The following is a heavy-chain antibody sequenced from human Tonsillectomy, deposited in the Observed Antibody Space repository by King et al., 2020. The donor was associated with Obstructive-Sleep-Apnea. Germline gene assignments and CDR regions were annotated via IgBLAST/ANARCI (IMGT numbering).Heavy chain of an antibody. V-gene: IGHV2-5*02. CDR1: GFSLSTFGVG. CDR2: IYWDDDK. J-gene: IGHJ5*02. Sequence: ITLKESGPTLVKPTQTLTLTCTFSGFSLSTFGVGVGWIRQPPGRALEWLALIYWDDDKRYRPSLKNRLTITKDTSNNQVVLTMTNMEPVDTATYYCAHRQAGYRSGFYVGFDPWGQGTPVTVSS. CDR3: AHRQAGYRSGFYVGFDP. D-gene: IGHD6-19*01.